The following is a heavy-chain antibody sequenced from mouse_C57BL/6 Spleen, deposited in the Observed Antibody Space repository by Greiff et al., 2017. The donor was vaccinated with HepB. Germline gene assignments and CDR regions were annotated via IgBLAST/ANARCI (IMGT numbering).Heavy chain of an antibody. CDR1: GYTFTSYW. CDR3: ARKDYYGSSLYYYAMDY. D-gene: IGHD1-1*01. CDR2: IYPSDSET. V-gene: IGHV1-61*01. J-gene: IGHJ4*01. Sequence: QVQLQQPGAELVRPGSSVKLSCKASGYTFTSYWMDWVKQRPGQGLEWIGNIYPSDSETHYNQKFKDKATLTVDTSSSTAYMQLSSLTSEDSAVYYCARKDYYGSSLYYYAMDYWGQGTSVTVSS.